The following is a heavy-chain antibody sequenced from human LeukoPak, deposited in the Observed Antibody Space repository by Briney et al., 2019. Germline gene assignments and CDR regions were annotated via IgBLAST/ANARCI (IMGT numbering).Heavy chain of an antibody. Sequence: PGRSLRLSCAASGFTFSSYAMHWVRQAPGKGLEWVAVISYDGSNKYYADSVKGRFTISRDNSRNTLYLQMNSLRAEDTAVYYCARDSSIAAAGTLDYWGQGTLVTVSP. CDR1: GFTFSSYA. CDR3: ARDSSIAAAGTLDY. V-gene: IGHV3-30*04. D-gene: IGHD6-13*01. J-gene: IGHJ4*02. CDR2: ISYDGSNK.